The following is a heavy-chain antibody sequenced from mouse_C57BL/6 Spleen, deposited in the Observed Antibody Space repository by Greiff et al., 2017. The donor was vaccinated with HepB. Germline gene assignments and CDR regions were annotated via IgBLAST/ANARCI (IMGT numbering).Heavy chain of an antibody. CDR3: ARSDDYDDLIYAMDY. D-gene: IGHD2-4*01. J-gene: IGHJ4*01. V-gene: IGHV1-69*01. CDR2: IDPSDSYT. CDR1: GYTFTSYW. Sequence: QVQLQQPGAELVMPGASVKLSCKASGYTFTSYWMHWVKQRPGQGLEWIGEIDPSDSYTNYNQKFKGKSTLTVDKSSSTAYMQLSSLTSEDSAVYYCARSDDYDDLIYAMDYWGQGTSVTVSS.